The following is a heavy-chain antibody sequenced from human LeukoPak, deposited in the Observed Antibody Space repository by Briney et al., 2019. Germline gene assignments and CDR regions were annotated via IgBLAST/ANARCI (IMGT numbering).Heavy chain of an antibody. V-gene: IGHV4-61*01. CDR2: IYYSGST. Sequence: SETLSLTCTVSGGSVSSGSYYWSWIRQPPGKGLEWIVYIYYSGSTNYNPSLKSRVTISVDTSKNQFSLKLSSVTAADTAVYYCARSVLGDFNYYYGMDVWGQGTTVTVSS. CDR3: ARSVLGDFNYYYGMDV. D-gene: IGHD2/OR15-2a*01. CDR1: GGSVSSGSYY. J-gene: IGHJ6*02.